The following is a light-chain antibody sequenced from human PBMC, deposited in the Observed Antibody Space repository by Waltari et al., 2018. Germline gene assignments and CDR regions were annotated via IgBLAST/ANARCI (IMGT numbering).Light chain of an antibody. J-gene: IGLJ3*02. CDR3: ETGGHGTWV. CDR1: SGHSSNI. Sequence: QLVLPQSPSASASLGASVKLTCTLSSGHSSNIIAWLQQRPGRGPRYLEKVNSDGSHSKGDDIPDRVAGSSSGAERYLTISSLQSEDEADYYCETGGHGTWVFGGGTKLTVL. CDR2: VNSDGSH. V-gene: IGLV4-69*01.